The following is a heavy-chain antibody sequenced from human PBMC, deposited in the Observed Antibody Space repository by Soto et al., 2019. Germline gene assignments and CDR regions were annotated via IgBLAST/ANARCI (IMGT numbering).Heavy chain of an antibody. D-gene: IGHD5-18*01. CDR3: AREGIANSYGYWPFDY. CDR1: GFTFSSYS. J-gene: IGHJ4*02. Sequence: PGGSLRLSCAASGFTFSSYSMNWVRQAPGKGLEWVSYISSSSSTIYYADSVKGRFTISRDNAKNSLYLQMNSLRDEDTAVYYCAREGIANSYGYWPFDYWGQGTPVTVSS. V-gene: IGHV3-48*02. CDR2: ISSSSSTI.